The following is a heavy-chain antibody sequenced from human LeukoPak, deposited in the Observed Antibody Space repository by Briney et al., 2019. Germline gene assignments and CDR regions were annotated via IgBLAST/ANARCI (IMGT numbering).Heavy chain of an antibody. CDR3: ARESFGVHNPGFDY. CDR1: GGTFSSYA. V-gene: IGHV1-69*05. J-gene: IGHJ4*02. CDR2: IIPIFGTA. Sequence: GSSVKVSCKASGGTFSSYAISWVRQAPGQGLEWMGGIIPIFGTANYAQKFQGRVTITTDESTSTAYMELSSLRSEDTAVYYCARESFGVHNPGFDYWGQGALVTVSS. D-gene: IGHD3-16*01.